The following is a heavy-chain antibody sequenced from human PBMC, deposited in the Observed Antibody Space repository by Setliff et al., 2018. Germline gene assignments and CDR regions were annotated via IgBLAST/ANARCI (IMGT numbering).Heavy chain of an antibody. Sequence: ASVKVSCKASGYTFSSHAMHWVRQAPGQGLEWMGWINAVNGVTEYSQDFRGRLTISRDTSASTAYMELSSLKSEDMAVYYCARGGPGYYHFVDVWGKGTTVTVSS. V-gene: IGHV1-3*03. J-gene: IGHJ6*04. CDR3: ARGGPGYYHFVDV. CDR1: GYTFSSHA. D-gene: IGHD3-3*01. CDR2: INAVNGVT.